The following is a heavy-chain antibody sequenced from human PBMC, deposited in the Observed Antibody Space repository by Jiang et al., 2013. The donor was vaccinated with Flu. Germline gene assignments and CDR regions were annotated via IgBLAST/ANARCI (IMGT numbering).Heavy chain of an antibody. V-gene: IGHV4-61*02. CDR3: ARLLTVTTDYYYGMDV. D-gene: IGHD4-17*01. Sequence: GPGLVKPSQTLSLTCTVSGGSISSSSSYWSWIRQPAGKGLEWIGRIYTTGSTNYNPSLRSRVTISVDTSKNQLSLKLSSVTAADTAVYYCARLLTVTTDYYYGMDVWGQGTTVTVSS. CDR2: IYTTGST. J-gene: IGHJ6*02. CDR1: GGSISSSSSY.